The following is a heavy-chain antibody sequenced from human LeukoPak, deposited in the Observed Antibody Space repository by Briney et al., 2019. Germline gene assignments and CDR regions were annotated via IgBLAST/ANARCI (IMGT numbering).Heavy chain of an antibody. Sequence: SETLSLTCTVSGGSISSYYWSWIRPPPGKGLEWIGYIYYSGSTNYNPSLKSRVTISVDTSKNQFSLKLSSVTAADTAVYYCARQSGYPPYNWFDPWGQGTLVTVSS. D-gene: IGHD3-22*01. CDR2: IYYSGST. CDR1: GGSISSYY. V-gene: IGHV4-59*08. CDR3: ARQSGYPPYNWFDP. J-gene: IGHJ5*02.